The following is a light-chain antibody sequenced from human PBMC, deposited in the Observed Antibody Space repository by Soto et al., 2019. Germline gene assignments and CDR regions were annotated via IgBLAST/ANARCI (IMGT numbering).Light chain of an antibody. CDR3: QQYSTYPWT. V-gene: IGKV1-5*03. J-gene: IGKJ1*01. CDR2: KAS. CDR1: QSISNW. Sequence: IQMTQSPSTLSASVGDRVTITCRASQSISNWLAWYQQKPGKAPKLLIYKASSLESGVPSRFSGSGSGTEFTLTISSLQPDDVATYYCQQYSTYPWTFGQGTKVEIK.